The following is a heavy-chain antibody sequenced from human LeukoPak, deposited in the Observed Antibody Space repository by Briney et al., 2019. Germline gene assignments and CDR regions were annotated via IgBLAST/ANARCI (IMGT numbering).Heavy chain of an antibody. CDR1: GGTFSSYA. Sequence: ASVKVSCKASGGTFSSYAISWVRQAPGQGLEWMGGIIPIFGTANYAQKFQGRVTITADESTSTAYMELSSLRSEDTAVYYCARAAQQLVSSFDYWGQGTLVTVSS. V-gene: IGHV1-69*13. D-gene: IGHD6-13*01. CDR2: IIPIFGTA. J-gene: IGHJ4*02. CDR3: ARAAQQLVSSFDY.